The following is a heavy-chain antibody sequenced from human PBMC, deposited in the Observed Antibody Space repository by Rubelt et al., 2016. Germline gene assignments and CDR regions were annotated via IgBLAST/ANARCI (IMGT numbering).Heavy chain of an antibody. J-gene: IGHJ4*02. D-gene: IGHD6-13*01. CDR3: AKDSSSWYTGSLDY. V-gene: IGHV3-23*01. Sequence: YADSVKGRFTISRDNSKNTLHLQMNSLRAGDTAVYYCAKDSSSWYTGSLDYWGQGTLVTVSS.